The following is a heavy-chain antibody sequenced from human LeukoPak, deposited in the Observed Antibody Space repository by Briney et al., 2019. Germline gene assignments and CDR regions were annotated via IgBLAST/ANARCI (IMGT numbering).Heavy chain of an antibody. CDR3: AREGYYYDSSGYSLFDY. V-gene: IGHV4-38-2*02. CDR1: GYSISSGYY. Sequence: SETLSLTCTVSGYSISSGYYWGWIRQPPGKGLEWIGSIYHSGSTYYNPSLKSRVTISVDTSKNPFSLKLSSVTAADTAVYYCAREGYYYDSSGYSLFDYWGQGTLVTVSS. D-gene: IGHD3-22*01. CDR2: IYHSGST. J-gene: IGHJ4*02.